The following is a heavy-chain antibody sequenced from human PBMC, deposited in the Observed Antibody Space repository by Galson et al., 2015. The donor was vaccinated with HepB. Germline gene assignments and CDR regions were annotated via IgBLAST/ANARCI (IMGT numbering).Heavy chain of an antibody. V-gene: IGHV3-23*01. Sequence: SLRLSCAASGFTFSSYAMSWVRQAPGKGLEWVSTISGSGGSTYYADSLKGRFTISRDNSKNTLYLHMNSLRAEDTAVYYCAKDRSRLAVAGSFDYWGQGTLVTVSS. D-gene: IGHD6-13*01. CDR2: ISGSGGST. J-gene: IGHJ4*02. CDR1: GFTFSSYA. CDR3: AKDRSRLAVAGSFDY.